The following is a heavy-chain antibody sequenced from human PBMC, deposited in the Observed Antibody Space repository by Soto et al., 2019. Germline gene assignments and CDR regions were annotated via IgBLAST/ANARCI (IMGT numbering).Heavy chain of an antibody. CDR3: AREGAVAGTSFDY. D-gene: IGHD6-19*01. Sequence: QVQLVQSGAEVKEPGASVKVSCKASGDTFTSYYMHWVRQAPGQGLEWMGKINPSDGSTKYAEKCRGRVTMTRDTSTSTVYMELSSLTSEDTAVYYCAREGAVAGTSFDYWGQGTLVTVSS. CDR1: GDTFTSYY. J-gene: IGHJ4*02. V-gene: IGHV1-46*01. CDR2: INPSDGST.